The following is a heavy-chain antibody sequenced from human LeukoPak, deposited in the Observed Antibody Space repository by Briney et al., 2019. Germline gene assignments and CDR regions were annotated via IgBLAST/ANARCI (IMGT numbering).Heavy chain of an antibody. CDR1: GYTFTTYG. V-gene: IGHV1-18*01. CDR3: ARGEVSASLYYFDF. D-gene: IGHD1-14*01. Sequence: ASVKVSCKTSGYTFTTYGVSWVRQAPGDGLEWMGWVSGYTGNTNYAERFQGRVTMTIDASTSTVYMELTNLRSDDTAVYFCARGEVSASLYYFDFWGQGTLVTVS. J-gene: IGHJ4*02. CDR2: VSGYTGNT.